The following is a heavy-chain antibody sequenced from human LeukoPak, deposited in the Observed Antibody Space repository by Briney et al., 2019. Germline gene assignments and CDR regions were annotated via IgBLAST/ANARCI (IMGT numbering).Heavy chain of an antibody. V-gene: IGHV3-53*05. CDR3: VKDGSGSYYTYYFDY. CDR1: GFTVSSNY. CDR2: IYSGGST. Sequence: PGGSLRLSCAASGFTVSSNYMNWVRQAPGKGLEWVSVIYSGGSTYYADSVKGRFSISRDNSKNTLYLQMSSLRTEDTAVYYCVKDGSGSYYTYYFDYWGQGTLVTVSS. D-gene: IGHD3-10*01. J-gene: IGHJ4*02.